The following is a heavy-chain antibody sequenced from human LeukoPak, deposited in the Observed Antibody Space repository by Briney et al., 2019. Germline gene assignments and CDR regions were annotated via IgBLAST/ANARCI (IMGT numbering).Heavy chain of an antibody. V-gene: IGHV3-53*01. CDR1: GFTFGDYA. CDR3: ARAPGPGIAVTRYYFDY. D-gene: IGHD6-19*01. J-gene: IGHJ4*02. CDR2: IYSGGST. Sequence: GRSLRLSCAASGFTFGDYAMSWVRQAPGKGLEWVSGIYSGGSTYYAGSVKGRFTISRDNSKNTLYLQMDSLRAEDTAVYFCARAPGPGIAVTRYYFDYWGQGTLVTVSS.